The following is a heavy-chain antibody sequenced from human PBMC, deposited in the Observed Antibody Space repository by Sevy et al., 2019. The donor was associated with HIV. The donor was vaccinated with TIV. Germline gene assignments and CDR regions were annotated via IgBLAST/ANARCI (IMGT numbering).Heavy chain of an antibody. Sequence: ASVKVSCKASGGTFSSYAISWVRQAPGQGLEWMGGIIPIFGTANYAQKFQGRVTITADESTSTAYMELSSLRSEDTAVYYCARFQRVTPYYYGMDVWGQGTTVTVSS. V-gene: IGHV1-69*13. CDR3: ARFQRVTPYYYGMDV. D-gene: IGHD6-25*01. CDR1: GGTFSSYA. J-gene: IGHJ6*02. CDR2: IIPIFGTA.